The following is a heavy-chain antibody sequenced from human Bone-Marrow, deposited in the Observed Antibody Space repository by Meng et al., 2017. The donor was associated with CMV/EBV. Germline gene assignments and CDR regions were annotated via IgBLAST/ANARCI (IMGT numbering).Heavy chain of an antibody. CDR1: GYSFTSYW. V-gene: IGHV5-51*01. CDR2: IYPGDSDT. D-gene: IGHD3-3*01. CDR3: ARLRTILEGPACDC. J-gene: IGHJ4*03. Sequence: KVSCKGSGYSFTSYWIGWVRQMPGKGLEWMGIIYPGDSDTRYSPSFQGQVTISADKSISTANLQWSSLKASDTAMYYCARLRTILEGPACDCWGQGTMVTVSS.